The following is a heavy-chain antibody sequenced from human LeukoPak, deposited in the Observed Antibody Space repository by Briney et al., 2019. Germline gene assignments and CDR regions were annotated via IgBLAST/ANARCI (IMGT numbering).Heavy chain of an antibody. V-gene: IGHV3-23*01. CDR3: ARDTPLTGYTSGWSNNCFDY. J-gene: IGHJ4*02. Sequence: GGSLRLSCAASGFTFSSYAMSWVRQAPGKGPEWVSTVSGGGDATYYADSAKGRFTISRDNSKSALFLQMNSLRADDTAVYYCARDTPLTGYTSGWSNNCFDYWGQGTLVTVSS. CDR2: VSGGGDAT. D-gene: IGHD6-19*01. CDR1: GFTFSSYA.